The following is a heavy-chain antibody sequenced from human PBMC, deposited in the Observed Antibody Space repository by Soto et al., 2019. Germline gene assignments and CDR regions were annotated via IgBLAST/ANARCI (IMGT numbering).Heavy chain of an antibody. J-gene: IGHJ4*02. Sequence: SETLSLTCTVSGGSVSNSYWGWIRQPPGKGLEWVAYVYYSGSTNYNPSLGSRVTISVDKSKNQFSLKMTSVTGADTAVYYCARGRSHEWELLVQYFDYGGRGYLVTVSA. CDR1: GGSVSNSY. V-gene: IGHV4-59*02. CDR2: VYYSGST. CDR3: ARGRSHEWELLVQYFDY. D-gene: IGHD1-26*01.